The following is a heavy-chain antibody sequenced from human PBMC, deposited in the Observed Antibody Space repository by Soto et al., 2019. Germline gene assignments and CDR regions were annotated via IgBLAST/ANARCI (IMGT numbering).Heavy chain of an antibody. J-gene: IGHJ4*02. CDR1: GYSFTSYW. V-gene: IGHV5-51*01. D-gene: IGHD3-10*01. CDR2: IYPGDSDT. Sequence: GEALKISCKGSGYSFTSYWIGWVRQMPGKGLEWMGIIYPGDSDTRYSPSFQGQVTISADKSISTAYLQWSSLKASDTAMYYCARPYGSGSYFGYYFDYWGQGTLVIVSS. CDR3: ARPYGSGSYFGYYFDY.